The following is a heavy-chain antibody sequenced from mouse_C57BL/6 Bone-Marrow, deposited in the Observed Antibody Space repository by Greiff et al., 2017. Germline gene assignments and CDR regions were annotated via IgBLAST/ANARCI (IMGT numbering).Heavy chain of an antibody. CDR2: IDPSDSYT. CDR1: GYTFTSYW. Sequence: QVQLQQPGAELVKPGASVKLSCKASGYTFTSYWMQWVKQRPGQGLEWIGEIDPSDSYTNYNQKFKGKATLTVDTSSSTAYMQLSSLTSADSAVYYCARSIYYSNYWGYFDVWGTGTTVTGSS. D-gene: IGHD2-5*01. CDR3: ARSIYYSNYWGYFDV. V-gene: IGHV1-50*01. J-gene: IGHJ1*03.